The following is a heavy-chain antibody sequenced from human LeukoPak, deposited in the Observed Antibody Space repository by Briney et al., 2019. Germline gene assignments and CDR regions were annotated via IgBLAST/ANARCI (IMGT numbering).Heavy chain of an antibody. Sequence: PGGSLRLSCAASGFTFRSYAMSWVRQAPGKGLEWVSVIYSGGSTYYADSVKGRFTISRDNSKNTLYLQMNSLRAEDTAVYYCARVAGWAFDYWGQGTLVTVSS. CDR2: IYSGGST. CDR1: GFTFRSYA. CDR3: ARVAGWAFDY. D-gene: IGHD6-19*01. V-gene: IGHV3-66*01. J-gene: IGHJ4*02.